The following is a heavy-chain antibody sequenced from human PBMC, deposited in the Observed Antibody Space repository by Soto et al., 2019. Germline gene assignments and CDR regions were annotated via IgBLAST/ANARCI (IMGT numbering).Heavy chain of an antibody. D-gene: IGHD6-6*01. CDR2: IYPGDSDT. CDR1: GYSFTSYW. Sequence: GESLKISCKGSGYSFTSYWIGWVRQMPGKGLEWMGIIYPGDSDTRYSPSFQGQVTISADKSISTAYLQWSSLKASDTAMYYCARHHSSSVSYYYYGMDVWGQGTTVTVSS. J-gene: IGHJ6*02. V-gene: IGHV5-51*01. CDR3: ARHHSSSVSYYYYGMDV.